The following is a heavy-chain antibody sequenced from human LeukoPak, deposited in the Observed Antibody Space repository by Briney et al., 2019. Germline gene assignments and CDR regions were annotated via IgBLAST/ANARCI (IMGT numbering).Heavy chain of an antibody. Sequence: GGSLRLSCAASGFTFSSYAMHWVRQAPGKGLEWVAVTSYDGSNKYYADSVKGRFTISRDNSKNTLYLQMNSLRAEDTAVYYCARDPIAVAGNTGYFDYWGQGTLVTVSS. CDR3: ARDPIAVAGNTGYFDY. CDR2: TSYDGSNK. D-gene: IGHD6-19*01. V-gene: IGHV3-30*04. CDR1: GFTFSSYA. J-gene: IGHJ4*02.